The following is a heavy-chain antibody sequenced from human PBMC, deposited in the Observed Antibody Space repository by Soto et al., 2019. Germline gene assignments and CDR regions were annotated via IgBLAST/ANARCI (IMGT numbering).Heavy chain of an antibody. CDR1: GGSINNYY. D-gene: IGHD3-10*01. V-gene: IGHV4-59*01. J-gene: IGHJ6*02. CDR3: ARGDPLLWFGEKVYYGMDV. CDR2: IYYSGST. Sequence: SETLSLTCTVSGGSINNYYWSWILQPPGKGLEWIGYIYYSGSTNYNPSLKSRVTISVDTSKNQFSLKLSSVTAADTAVYYCARGDPLLWFGEKVYYGMDVWGQGTTVTVSS.